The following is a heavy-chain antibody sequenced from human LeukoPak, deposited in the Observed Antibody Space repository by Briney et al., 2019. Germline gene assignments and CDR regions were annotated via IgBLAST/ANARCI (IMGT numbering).Heavy chain of an antibody. CDR2: ISPSGGIT. V-gene: IGHV3-23*01. CDR3: AKVLTGYYYYMDV. CDR1: GFTFSSHG. Sequence: GGTLRLSCAASGFTFSSHGMNWVRQAPGKGLEWVSGISPSGGITYYTDSVKGRFTISRDNPKNTVYLQMNSLRAEDTAVYYCAKVLTGYYYYMDVWGKGTTVTVSS. J-gene: IGHJ6*03.